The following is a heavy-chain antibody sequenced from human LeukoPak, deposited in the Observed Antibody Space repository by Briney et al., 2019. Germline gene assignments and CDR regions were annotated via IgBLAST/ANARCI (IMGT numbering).Heavy chain of an antibody. D-gene: IGHD4-17*01. Sequence: SETLSLTCAVSGYSISSGYYWGWIRQPPGKGLEWIGSIYHSGSTYYNPSLKSRVTISVDTSKNQFSLKLSSVTAADTAVYYCARVRLSGEIDYWGQGTLVTVSS. J-gene: IGHJ4*02. CDR3: ARVRLSGEIDY. CDR2: IYHSGST. V-gene: IGHV4-38-2*01. CDR1: GYSISSGYY.